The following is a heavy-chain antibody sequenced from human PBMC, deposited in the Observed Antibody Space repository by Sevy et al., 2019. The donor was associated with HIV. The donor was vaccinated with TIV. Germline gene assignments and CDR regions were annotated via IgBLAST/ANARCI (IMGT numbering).Heavy chain of an antibody. D-gene: IGHD2-2*01. V-gene: IGHV4-34*01. CDR2: INHSGST. CDR1: GGSFSGYY. J-gene: IGHJ5*02. Sequence: SETLSLTCAVHGGSFSGYYWSWIRQPPGKGLEWIGEINHSGSTNYNPSLKSRVTISVDTSKKQFSLKLSSVTAADTAVYYCARSPPVVVVPGAPSWFDPWGQGTMFTVSS. CDR3: ARSPPVVVVPGAPSWFDP.